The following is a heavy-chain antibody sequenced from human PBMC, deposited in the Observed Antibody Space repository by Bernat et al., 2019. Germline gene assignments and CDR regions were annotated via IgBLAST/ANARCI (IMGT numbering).Heavy chain of an antibody. Sequence: EVQLLESGGGLVQPGGSLRLSCAASGFTFSSYAMSWVRQAPGKGLEWVATISGSGDFTYYADSGKGRLTISRDTSKNTPYLQMNSLRAEDTAVYSCAKVLGSSGWYPTDYWGQGTLVPVSS. D-gene: IGHD6-19*01. CDR1: GFTFSSYA. J-gene: IGHJ4*02. CDR2: ISGSGDFT. CDR3: AKVLGSSGWYPTDY. V-gene: IGHV3-23*01.